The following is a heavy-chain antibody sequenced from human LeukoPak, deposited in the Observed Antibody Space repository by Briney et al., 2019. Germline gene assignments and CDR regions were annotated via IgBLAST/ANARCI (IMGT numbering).Heavy chain of an antibody. CDR3: AKGYLNMDV. J-gene: IGHJ6*03. V-gene: IGHV3-64*01. CDR2: ISTYEGST. CDR1: GFTFSSYA. Sequence: PGGSLRLSCAASGFTFSSYAMYWVRQAPGKGLEYVSAISTYEGSTYYANSVKGRFTISRDNSKDTLYLQMNSLRAEDTAVYYCAKGYLNMDVWAKGTTVTLSS. D-gene: IGHD2-2*02.